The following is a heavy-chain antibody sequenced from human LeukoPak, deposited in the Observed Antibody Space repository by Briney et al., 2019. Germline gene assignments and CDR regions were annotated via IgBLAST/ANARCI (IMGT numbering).Heavy chain of an antibody. D-gene: IGHD3-16*01. J-gene: IGHJ4*02. CDR3: AKVRWGSDNALDS. Sequence: PGGSLRLSCAASGFTFSTYAMTWVRQAPGKGLEWVSGISGRGDSTDYADSVKGRFTISRDNSKNMLFLQMNSLRAEDTAVYYCAKVRWGSDNALDSWGQGTLVTGSS. CDR2: ISGRGDST. V-gene: IGHV3-23*01. CDR1: GFTFSTYA.